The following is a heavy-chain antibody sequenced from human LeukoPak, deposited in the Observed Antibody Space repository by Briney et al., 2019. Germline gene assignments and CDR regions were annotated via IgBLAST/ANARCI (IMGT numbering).Heavy chain of an antibody. CDR3: ARRSPERLRYYYYYYMDV. CDR1: GGSFSGYY. J-gene: IGHJ6*03. D-gene: IGHD1-26*01. CDR2: INHSGST. V-gene: IGHV4-34*01. Sequence: SETLSLTCAVYGGSFSGYYLSWIRQPPGKGLEWIGEINHSGSTNYNPSLKSRVTISVDTSKNQFSLKLSSVTAADTAVYYCARRSPERLRYYYYYYMDVWGKGTTVTVSS.